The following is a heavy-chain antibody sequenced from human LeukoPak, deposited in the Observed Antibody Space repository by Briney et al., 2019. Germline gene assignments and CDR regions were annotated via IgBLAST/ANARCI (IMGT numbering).Heavy chain of an antibody. Sequence: GESLKISCKGSGYSFTSYWIGWVRQMPGKGLEWMGIIYPGDSDTRYSPSFQGQVTISANKSISTAYLQWSSLKASDTAMYYCARQEYDFWSGPYYFDYWGQGTLVTVSS. J-gene: IGHJ4*02. CDR3: ARQEYDFWSGPYYFDY. V-gene: IGHV5-51*01. D-gene: IGHD3-3*01. CDR2: IYPGDSDT. CDR1: GYSFTSYW.